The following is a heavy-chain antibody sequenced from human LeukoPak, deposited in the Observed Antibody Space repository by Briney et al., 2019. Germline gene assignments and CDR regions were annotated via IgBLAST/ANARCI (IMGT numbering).Heavy chain of an antibody. CDR3: ARVCLTMVRGEWYFDL. CDR1: GYTFTGYY. V-gene: IGHV1-2*02. Sequence: GASVKVSCKASGYTFTGYYMHWVRQAPGQGLEWMGWINPNSGGTNYAQKFQGRVTMTRDTSISTAYMELSRLRSDDTAVYYCARVCLTMVRGEWYFDLWGRGTLVTVSS. D-gene: IGHD3-10*01. CDR2: INPNSGGT. J-gene: IGHJ2*01.